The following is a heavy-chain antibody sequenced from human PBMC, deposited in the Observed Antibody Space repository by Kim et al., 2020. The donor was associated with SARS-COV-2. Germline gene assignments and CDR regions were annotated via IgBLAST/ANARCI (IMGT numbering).Heavy chain of an antibody. CDR1: GFTFSSYE. CDR3: ARDSFSSGWTGALDY. V-gene: IGHV3-48*03. J-gene: IGHJ4*01. D-gene: IGHD6-19*01. CDR2: ISGSGTTI. Sequence: GGSLRLSCAASGFTFSSYEMHWVRQAPGKGLEWLSYISGSGTTINYADSVKGRFTISRDNAKNSLFLQMSSLRAEDTALYFCARDSFSSGWTGALDYWG.